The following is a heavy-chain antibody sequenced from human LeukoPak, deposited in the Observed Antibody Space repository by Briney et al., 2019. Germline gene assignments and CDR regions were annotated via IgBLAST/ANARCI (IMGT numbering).Heavy chain of an antibody. V-gene: IGHV3-33*01. D-gene: IGHD6-19*01. CDR3: ATAVASSSGWYADY. CDR1: GFTFRSYG. J-gene: IGHJ4*02. CDR2: IWCDGSNK. Sequence: GGSLRLSCAASGFTFRSYGMHWVRQAPGKGLEWVAVIWCDGSNKYYADSVKGRFTVSRDNSKNTLYLQMNSLRAEDTAVYYCATAVASSSGWYADYWGQGTLVTVSS.